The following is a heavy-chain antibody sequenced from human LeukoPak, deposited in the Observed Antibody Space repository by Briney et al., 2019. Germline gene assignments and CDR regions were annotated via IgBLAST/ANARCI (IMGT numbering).Heavy chain of an antibody. CDR1: GYSFTSYW. CDR3: TRHSSIAAGDTW. CDR2: IYRGDSDT. J-gene: IGHJ4*02. D-gene: IGHD6-13*01. Sequence: SGESLKISCKGSGYSFTSYWIGWVRQMPGKGLEWMGIIYRGDSDTRYSPSFQGQVTISADKSISTAYLQWSRLRASDTAMYYCTRHSSIAAGDTWWGQGTLVTVSS. V-gene: IGHV5-51*01.